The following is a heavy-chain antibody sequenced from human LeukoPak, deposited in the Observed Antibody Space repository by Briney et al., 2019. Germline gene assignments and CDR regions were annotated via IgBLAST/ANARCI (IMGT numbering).Heavy chain of an antibody. V-gene: IGHV4-30-4*08. CDR2: IYDSGST. CDR3: AREGAANHDAFDI. CDR1: GGSISSGYYY. Sequence: ASQTLSLTCTVSGGSISSGYYYWIWLRQPPGQGLKWIGYIYDSGSTYYNPSLKSRVTISVDTFKNQFSLKLSSVTAADTAVYYCAREGAANHDAFDIWGQGTMVTVSS. J-gene: IGHJ3*02. D-gene: IGHD1-26*01.